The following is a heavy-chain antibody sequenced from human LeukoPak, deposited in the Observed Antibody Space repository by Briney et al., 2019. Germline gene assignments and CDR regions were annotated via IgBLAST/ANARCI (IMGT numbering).Heavy chain of an antibody. J-gene: IGHJ4*02. D-gene: IGHD1-26*01. CDR1: GYRSTIYS. Sequence: GESLKISSKGSGYRSTIYSGGGSRQMPGKGLEWMGIIYPGDSDSRYSPSFQGQVTISADKSISTAYLQWSSLKASDTAMYYCARHGGIGIVGIYFDYWGQGTLVTVSS. CDR3: ARHGGIGIVGIYFDY. V-gene: IGHV5-51*01. CDR2: IYPGDSDS.